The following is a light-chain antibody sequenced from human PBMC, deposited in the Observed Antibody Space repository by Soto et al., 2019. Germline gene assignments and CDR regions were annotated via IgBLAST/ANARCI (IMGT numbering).Light chain of an antibody. CDR3: QQGDNWPLT. Sequence: EIVMTQSPATLSVSPGESATLSCRASQSISSELAWYQQKPGQPPRLLIYGASTRATGVPARFTGSVSGSDFTLTIIGLQSEDFAVYYCQQGDNWPLTFGQGTRLEI. CDR2: GAS. V-gene: IGKV3-15*01. CDR1: QSISSE. J-gene: IGKJ2*01.